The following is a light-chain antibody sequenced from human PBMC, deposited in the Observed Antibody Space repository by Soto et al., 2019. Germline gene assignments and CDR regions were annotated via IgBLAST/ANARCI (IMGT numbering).Light chain of an antibody. CDR3: QQNYSTPLT. CDR1: QSISSY. J-gene: IGKJ1*01. V-gene: IGKV1-39*01. Sequence: DIQMTQSPSSLSASVGDRVTITCRASQSISSYLNWYQQNPGKAPKLLIYAASSLQSGVPSRFSGSGSGTDFTLTISSLQPEDFATYYCQQNYSTPLTFGQGTKVEIK. CDR2: AAS.